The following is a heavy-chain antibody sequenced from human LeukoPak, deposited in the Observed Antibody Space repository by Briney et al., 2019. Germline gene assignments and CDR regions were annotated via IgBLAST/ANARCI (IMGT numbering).Heavy chain of an antibody. V-gene: IGHV3-21*01. D-gene: IGHD3-10*01. CDR3: ARGGSGRTQDDTYDI. CDR1: GFSFSSYS. Sequence: KPGGSLRLSCAASGFSFSSYSMNWVRQAPGKGLEWVSIISSGSSYIFYADSVKGRFTISRDNAKNSLYLQMDNLRAEDTAVYSCARGGSGRTQDDTYDIWGQGTKVTVSS. J-gene: IGHJ3*02. CDR2: ISSGSSYI.